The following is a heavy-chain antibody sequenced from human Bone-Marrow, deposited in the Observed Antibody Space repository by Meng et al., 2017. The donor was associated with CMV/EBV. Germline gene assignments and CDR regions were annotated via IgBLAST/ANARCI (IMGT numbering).Heavy chain of an antibody. D-gene: IGHD4-23*01. Sequence: QVQLQESDPGLVKPSVTLSLTCAVSGGSISSNNWWSWVRQPPGKGLEWIGEIYHSGSTNYNPSLESRVTISVDKSKNQLSLKLNSVTAADTAVYYCARDLGTVAPGYWGQGTLVTVSS. V-gene: IGHV4-4*02. CDR2: IYHSGST. J-gene: IGHJ4*02. CDR1: GGSISSNNW. CDR3: ARDLGTVAPGY.